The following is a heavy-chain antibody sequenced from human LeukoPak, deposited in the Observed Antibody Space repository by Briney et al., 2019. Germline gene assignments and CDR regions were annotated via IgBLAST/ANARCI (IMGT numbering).Heavy chain of an antibody. CDR2: ISYDGSNK. CDR3: ARDLEGYSGYDSVY. J-gene: IGHJ4*02. Sequence: GGSLRLSCAASGFTFSSYAMHWVRQAPGKGLERVAVISYDGSNKYYADSVKGRFTISRDNSKNTLYLQMNSLRAEDTAVYYCARDLEGYSGYDSVYWGQGTLVTVSS. V-gene: IGHV3-30*04. CDR1: GFTFSSYA. D-gene: IGHD5-12*01.